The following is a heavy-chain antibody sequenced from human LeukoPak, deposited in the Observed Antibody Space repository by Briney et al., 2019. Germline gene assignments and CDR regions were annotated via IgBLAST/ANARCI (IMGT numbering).Heavy chain of an antibody. CDR1: GYTFTSYG. D-gene: IGHD4-17*01. V-gene: IGHV1-8*02. CDR2: MNPNSGNT. J-gene: IGHJ4*02. CDR3: ARGFSDYGDYDYDY. Sequence: ASVKVSCKASGYTFTSYGISWVRQAPGQGLEWMGWMNPNSGNTGYAQKFQGRVTMTRNTSISTAYMELSSLRSEDTAVYYCARGFSDYGDYDYDYWGQGTLVTVSS.